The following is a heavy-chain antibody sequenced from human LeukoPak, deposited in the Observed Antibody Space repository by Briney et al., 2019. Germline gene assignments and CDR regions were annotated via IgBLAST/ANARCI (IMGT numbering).Heavy chain of an antibody. J-gene: IGHJ5*02. CDR2: IYYXXXX. CDR1: GGSLSXXXYY. D-gene: IGHD3-10*01. Sequence: SETLSLTCTVSGGSLSXXXYYWSWIRQHPGKGXXXIGYIYYXXXXXXXXXXXXXXXXXXXTXXNQFSLKLSSVTAAGTAVYYCARDRGRLLRFDPWGQGTLVTVST. CDR3: ARDRGRLLRFDP. V-gene: IGHV4-31*01.